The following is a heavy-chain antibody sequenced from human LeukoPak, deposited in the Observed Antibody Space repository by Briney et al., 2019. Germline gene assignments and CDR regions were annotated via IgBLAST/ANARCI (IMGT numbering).Heavy chain of an antibody. CDR1: GFTFSSYA. D-gene: IGHD6-13*01. J-gene: IGHJ6*02. Sequence: RPGGSLRLSCAASGFTFSSYAMSWVRQAPGKGLEWVSAISGSGGSTYYADSVKGRFTISRDNSKNTLYLQMNSLRAEDTAVYYCAKTGYSSSWYGYYYGMDVWGQGITVTVSS. CDR2: ISGSGGST. CDR3: AKTGYSSSWYGYYYGMDV. V-gene: IGHV3-23*01.